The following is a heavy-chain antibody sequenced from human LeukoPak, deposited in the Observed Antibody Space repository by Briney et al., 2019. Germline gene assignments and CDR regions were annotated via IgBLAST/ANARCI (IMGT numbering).Heavy chain of an antibody. CDR3: ARGSGYCSGGSCNYFDY. CDR1: GGSISSYY. J-gene: IGHJ4*02. Sequence: SETLSLTCTVSGGSISSYYWSWIRQPAGKGLEWIGRIYTSGSTNYNPSLKSRVTMSVDTSKNQFSLKLSSVTAADTAVYYCARGSGYCSGGSCNYFDYWGQGTLVTVSP. V-gene: IGHV4-4*07. CDR2: IYTSGST. D-gene: IGHD2-15*01.